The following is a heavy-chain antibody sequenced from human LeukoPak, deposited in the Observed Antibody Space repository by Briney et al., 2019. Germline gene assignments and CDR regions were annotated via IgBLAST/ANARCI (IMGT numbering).Heavy chain of an antibody. CDR3: ARDFSGY. CDR2: IYSGGST. Sequence: GGSLRLSCVVSGATVNSNYMSWVRHAPGKGLEWVSVIYSGGSTYYADSVKGRFTISRDISKNTLYLQMNDLRAEDTAVYYCARDFSGYWGQGTLVTV. D-gene: IGHD3-10*01. V-gene: IGHV3-66*01. J-gene: IGHJ4*01. CDR1: GATVNSNY.